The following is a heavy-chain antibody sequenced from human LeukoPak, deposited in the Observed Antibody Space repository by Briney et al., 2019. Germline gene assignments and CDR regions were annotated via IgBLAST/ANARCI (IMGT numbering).Heavy chain of an antibody. CDR2: ISGSGGST. D-gene: IGHD3-3*01. CDR1: GFSVSSNY. J-gene: IGHJ4*02. Sequence: GGSLRLSCAASGFSVSSNYMSWVRQALGKGLEWVSAISGSGGSTYYADSVKGRFTISRDNFKNTLYLQMNSLRAEDTAVYYCAKVHYYDFWSGLYYFDYWGQGTLVTVSS. CDR3: AKVHYYDFWSGLYYFDY. V-gene: IGHV3-23*01.